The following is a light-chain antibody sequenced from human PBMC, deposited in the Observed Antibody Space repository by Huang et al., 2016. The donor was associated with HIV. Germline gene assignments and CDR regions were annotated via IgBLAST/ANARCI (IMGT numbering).Light chain of an antibody. CDR2: KGS. Sequence: DVIMTQSPLLLPVTLGQPAAISCRSSQTHVHTDGNTYLNWFLQRPGQSPRRLIDKGSNRESGVPDRFTGSGSGIEFTLAISRVEAEDVGIYYCMQGTHWPPGTFGQGTNMEIK. J-gene: IGKJ1*01. V-gene: IGKV2-30*02. CDR3: MQGTHWPPGT. CDR1: QTHVHTDGNTY.